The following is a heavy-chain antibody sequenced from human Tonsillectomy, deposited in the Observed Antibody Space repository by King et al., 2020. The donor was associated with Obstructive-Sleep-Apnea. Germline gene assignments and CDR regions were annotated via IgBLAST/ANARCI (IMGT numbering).Heavy chain of an antibody. J-gene: IGHJ5*02. Sequence: QLVQSGAEVKKPGASVKVSCKASGNTFSSDYMHWVRQAPGQGLEWMGMINPSGGTTSYAQKFQGRVTMTRDTTTSTLYMELDSLRSEATAVYYCAGGVSPGRSVWLDPWGQGPLVTVSS. CDR3: AGGVSPGRSVWLDP. D-gene: IGHD2-15*01. V-gene: IGHV1-46*01. CDR1: GNTFSSDY. CDR2: INPSGGTT.